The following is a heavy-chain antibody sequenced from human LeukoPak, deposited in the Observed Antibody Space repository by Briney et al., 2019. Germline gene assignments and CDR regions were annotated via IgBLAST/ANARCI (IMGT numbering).Heavy chain of an antibody. J-gene: IGHJ4*02. Sequence: GGSLRLSCAASGFSFSSYSMNWVRQAPGKGLEWVSSISSGGSYIYYADSVKGRFTISRDNTKNSLYLQMNSLRAEDTAVYLCAREFIGSWYWDSWGQGTLVTVSS. V-gene: IGHV3-21*01. CDR2: ISSGGSYI. CDR3: AREFIGSWYWDS. D-gene: IGHD6-13*01. CDR1: GFSFSSYS.